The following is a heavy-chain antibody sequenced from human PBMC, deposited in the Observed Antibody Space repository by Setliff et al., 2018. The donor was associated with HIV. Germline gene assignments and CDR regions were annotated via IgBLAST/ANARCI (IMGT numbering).Heavy chain of an antibody. CDR1: GGSFSGYY. Sequence: PSETLSLTCDVFGGSFSGYYWNWFRQYPGRGLEWIGYMHFSGTGNWNPSLKSRVIISVDTSRYQFSLKVSSVTAADTAVYYCARHPSKGAAFDFWGQGALVTVSS. CDR2: MHFSGTG. CDR3: ARHPSKGAAFDF. D-gene: IGHD1-26*01. J-gene: IGHJ4*02. V-gene: IGHV4-34*01.